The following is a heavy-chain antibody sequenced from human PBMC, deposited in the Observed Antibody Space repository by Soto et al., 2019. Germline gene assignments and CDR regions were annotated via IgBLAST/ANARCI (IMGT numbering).Heavy chain of an antibody. J-gene: IGHJ4*02. V-gene: IGHV3-30-3*01. Sequence: SMSLSGPAARVTGSTYARHWIRQEPGKGLEWVAIISYDGTSKYYADPVKGRFTVSRDNSKNTVFLQMNSLRAEDTALYYCARDSILSVTTRPPPLDYWGQGSLGTVSS. CDR2: ISYDGTSK. CDR3: ARDSILSVTTRPPPLDY. D-gene: IGHD4-4*01. CDR1: RVTGSTYA.